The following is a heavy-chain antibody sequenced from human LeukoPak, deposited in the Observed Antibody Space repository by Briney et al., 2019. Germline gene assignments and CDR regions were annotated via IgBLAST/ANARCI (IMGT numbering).Heavy chain of an antibody. J-gene: IGHJ5*02. Sequence: PSETLSLTCSVYVGPIINSHWAWSRQPAGKGLEWIGRIYTSGSTNYNPSLKSRVTMSVDTSKNQFSLKLSSVTAADTAVYYCARAGRITMIRGATPNWFDPWGQGTLVTVSS. D-gene: IGHD3-10*01. CDR3: ARAGRITMIRGATPNWFDP. CDR1: VGPIINSH. CDR2: IYTSGST. V-gene: IGHV4-4*07.